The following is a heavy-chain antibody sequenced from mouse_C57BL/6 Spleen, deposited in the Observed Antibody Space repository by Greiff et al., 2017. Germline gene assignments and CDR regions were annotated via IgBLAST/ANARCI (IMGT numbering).Heavy chain of an antibody. D-gene: IGHD2-4*01. CDR2: IYPGSGST. V-gene: IGHV1-55*01. J-gene: IGHJ2*01. Sequence: QVQLQQPGAELVKPGASVKMSCKASGYTFTSYWITWVKQRPGQGLEWLGDIYPGSGSTNYNEKFKSKATLTVDTSSSTAYMQLSSLTSEDSAVYYCARRGIYYDYDGGSFDYWGQGTTRTVAS. CDR1: GYTFTSYW. CDR3: ARRGIYYDYDGGSFDY.